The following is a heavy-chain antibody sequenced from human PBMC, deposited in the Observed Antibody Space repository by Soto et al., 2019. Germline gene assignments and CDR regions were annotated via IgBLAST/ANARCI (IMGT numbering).Heavy chain of an antibody. CDR2: ISYDGTSK. V-gene: IGHV3-30-3*01. CDR1: GFSFSSYA. Sequence: GGSLRLSCAASGFSFSSYAMHWVRQAPGKGLEWVAVISYDGTSKYYEDSVKGRFTISRDNSKNTLYLQMNSLRAEDTALYYCARAWKGELGNNWFDPGGQGTLVTVSS. CDR3: ARAWKGELGNNWFDP. J-gene: IGHJ5*02. D-gene: IGHD1-26*01.